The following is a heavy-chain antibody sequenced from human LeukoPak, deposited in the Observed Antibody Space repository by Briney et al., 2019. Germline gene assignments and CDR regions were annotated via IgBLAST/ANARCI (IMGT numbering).Heavy chain of an antibody. J-gene: IGHJ4*02. D-gene: IGHD5-24*01. CDR2: IYYSGST. Sequence: PSETLSLTCTVSGGSISSSSYYWGWIRQPPGKGLEWIGSIYYSGSTYYNPSLKSRVTISVDTSKNQFSLKLSSVTAADTAVYYCAWGGDGYNPFDYGGQGTLVTVSS. V-gene: IGHV4-39*01. CDR1: GGSISSSSYY. CDR3: AWGGDGYNPFDY.